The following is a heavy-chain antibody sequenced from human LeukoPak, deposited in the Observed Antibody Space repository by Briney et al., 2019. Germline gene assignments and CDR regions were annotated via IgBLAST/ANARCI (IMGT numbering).Heavy chain of an antibody. D-gene: IGHD3-3*02. J-gene: IGHJ4*02. CDR1: GTSFTNYW. Sequence: GESLKISCKCSGTSFTNYWIAGVRQMPGKGLECMGIIYDGDTRYSPSFQGHVTISADKSISTAYLQWSSLKASDTAIYYCARLGLSHSAGIDYWGQGTLVTVSS. CDR3: ARLGLSHSAGIDY. V-gene: IGHV5-51*01. CDR2: IYDGDT.